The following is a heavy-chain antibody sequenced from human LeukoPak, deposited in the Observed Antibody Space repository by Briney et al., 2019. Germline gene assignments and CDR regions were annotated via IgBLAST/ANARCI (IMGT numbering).Heavy chain of an antibody. CDR3: ASERYCSGGSCYGYYYYYGMDV. Sequence: GASVKVSCKASGYTFTIYGISWVRQAPGQGLEWMGWISAYNGNTNYAQKLQGRVTMTTDTSTSTAYMELRSLRSDDTAVYYCASERYCSGGSCYGYYYYYGMDVWGQGTTVTVSS. D-gene: IGHD2-15*01. J-gene: IGHJ6*02. V-gene: IGHV1-18*01. CDR1: GYTFTIYG. CDR2: ISAYNGNT.